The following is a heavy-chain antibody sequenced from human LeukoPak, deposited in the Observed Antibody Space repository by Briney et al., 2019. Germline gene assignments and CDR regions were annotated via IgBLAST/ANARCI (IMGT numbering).Heavy chain of an antibody. Sequence: PGGSLRLSCAASGFTFSNYNMNWVRQAPGKGLEWVSSISSSSRYIYYADSVKGRFTISRDNAKNSLYLQMSGLRAEDTAVYYCARDRVAAAPRKPSLDVWGKGTTVTVSS. D-gene: IGHD6-13*01. CDR2: ISSSSRYI. V-gene: IGHV3-21*01. CDR3: ARDRVAAAPRKPSLDV. CDR1: GFTFSNYN. J-gene: IGHJ6*04.